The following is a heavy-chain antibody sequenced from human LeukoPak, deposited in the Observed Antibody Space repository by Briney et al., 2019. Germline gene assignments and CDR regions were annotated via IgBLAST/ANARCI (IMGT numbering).Heavy chain of an antibody. D-gene: IGHD6-19*01. CDR1: GGSISSYY. Sequence: SETLSLTCTVSGGSISSYYWSWIRQPPGKGLEWIGYIYYSGSTYYNPSLKSRVTISVDTSKNQFSLKLSSVTAADTAVYYCARDLYEGRAVAGDYYYYGMDVWGQGTTVTVSS. CDR2: IYYSGST. V-gene: IGHV4-59*12. J-gene: IGHJ6*02. CDR3: ARDLYEGRAVAGDYYYYGMDV.